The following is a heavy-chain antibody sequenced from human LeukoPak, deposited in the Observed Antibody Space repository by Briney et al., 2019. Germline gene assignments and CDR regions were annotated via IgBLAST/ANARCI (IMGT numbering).Heavy chain of an antibody. CDR3: AKFRDGDPVWGYFDY. CDR2: ISGSGGST. CDR1: GFTFSSYA. Sequence: GGSLRLSCAASGFTFSSYAMSWVRQAPGKGLEWVSAISGSGGSTYYADSVKGRFTISRDNSKNTLYLQMNTLRAEDRAVYYWAKFRDGDPVWGYFDYWGQGTLVTVSS. J-gene: IGHJ4*02. D-gene: IGHD3-16*01. V-gene: IGHV3-23*01.